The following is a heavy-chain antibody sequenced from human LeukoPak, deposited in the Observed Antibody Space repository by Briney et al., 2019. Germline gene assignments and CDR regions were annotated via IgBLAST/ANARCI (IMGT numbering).Heavy chain of an antibody. CDR2: IYAGGST. CDR3: ARDGGYSYGTVYYFDY. D-gene: IGHD5-18*01. V-gene: IGHV3-53*01. Sequence: GGSLRLSCVASGFTVNVTFMSWIRQAPGKGLEWVSLIYAGGSTYYADSVKGRFTISRDNSKNTLYLQMNSLRGEDTAVYYCARDGGYSYGTVYYFDYWGQGTLVTVSS. J-gene: IGHJ4*02. CDR1: GFTVNVTF.